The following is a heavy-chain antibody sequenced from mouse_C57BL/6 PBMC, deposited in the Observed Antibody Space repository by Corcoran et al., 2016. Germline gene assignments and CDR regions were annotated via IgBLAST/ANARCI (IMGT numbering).Heavy chain of an antibody. D-gene: IGHD2-2*01. J-gene: IGHJ2*01. Sequence: EVQLQQSVAELVRPGASVKLSCTASGFNIKNTYMHWVKQRPEQGLEWIGRIDPAIGNTKYAPKFQGKATITADTSSNTAYLQLSSLPSEDTASYYCASSSTMVTTIDYWGQGTALTVSS. CDR1: GFNIKNTY. CDR3: ASSSTMVTTIDY. CDR2: IDPAIGNT. V-gene: IGHV14-3*01.